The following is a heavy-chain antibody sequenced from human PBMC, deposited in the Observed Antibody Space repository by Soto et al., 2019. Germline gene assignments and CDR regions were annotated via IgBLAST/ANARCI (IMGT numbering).Heavy chain of an antibody. D-gene: IGHD3-22*01. CDR2: IYYSGST. V-gene: IGHV4-31*03. CDR1: GGSISSGGYY. CDR3: ARGSFYDSSGYYYAFAPYYFDY. Sequence: SETLSLTCTVSGGSISSGGYYWSWIRQHPGKGLEWIGYIYYSGSTYYNPSLKSRVTISVDTSKNQFSLKLSSVTAADTAVYYCARGSFYDSSGYYYAFAPYYFDYWGQGTLVTVSS. J-gene: IGHJ4*02.